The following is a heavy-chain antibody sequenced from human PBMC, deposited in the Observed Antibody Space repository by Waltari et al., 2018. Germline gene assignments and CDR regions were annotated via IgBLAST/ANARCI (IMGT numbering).Heavy chain of an antibody. V-gene: IGHV3-21*01. D-gene: IGHD2-2*01. CDR3: SRGRTETGAKYYFDF. CDR1: GFTFSSYS. CDR2: ISSSSSYI. J-gene: IGHJ4*02. Sequence: EVQLVESGGGLVKPGGSLRLSCAASGFTFSSYSMNWVRQAPGKGLEWVSSISSSSSYIYYADSVKGRFTISRDNAKNSLYLQMNSLRAEDTAVYYCSRGRTETGAKYYFDFWGQGTLVTVSS.